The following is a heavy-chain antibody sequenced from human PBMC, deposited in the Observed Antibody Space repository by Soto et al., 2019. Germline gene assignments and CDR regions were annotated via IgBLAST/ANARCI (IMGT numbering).Heavy chain of an antibody. CDR3: ARRAYNYANMDV. CDR2: INPSGGST. Sequence: QVQLVQSGAEVKKPGASVKVSCETSGYTFTTYYMHWVRRAPGQGLEWMGMINPSGGSTSYAQMFHGRVTMTRDTSTRTIYMELSSLRRDDTAIYYCARRAYNYANMDVCGQGTTVTVSS. CDR1: GYTFTTYY. D-gene: IGHD5-18*01. J-gene: IGHJ6*02. V-gene: IGHV1-46*01.